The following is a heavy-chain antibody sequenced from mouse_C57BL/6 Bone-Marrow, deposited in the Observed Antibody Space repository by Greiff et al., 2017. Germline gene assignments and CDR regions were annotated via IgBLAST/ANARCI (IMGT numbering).Heavy chain of an antibody. V-gene: IGHV5-17*01. D-gene: IGHD1-1*01. CDR3: ARGPYYGSRRGDFDV. J-gene: IGHJ1*03. CDR2: ISSGSSTI. Sequence: EVKLQESGGGLVKPGGSLKLSCAASGFTFSDYGMHWVRQAPEKGLEWVAYISSGSSTIYYADTVKGRFTISRDNAKNTLFLQMTSLRSEDTAMYYCARGPYYGSRRGDFDVWGTGTTVTVSS. CDR1: GFTFSDYG.